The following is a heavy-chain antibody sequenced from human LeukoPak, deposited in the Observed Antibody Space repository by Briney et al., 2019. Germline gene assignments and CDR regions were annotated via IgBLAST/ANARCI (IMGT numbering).Heavy chain of an antibody. V-gene: IGHV3-23*01. CDR2: ISGSGGST. CDR3: AKEYGSGSYHYYYYGMDV. CDR1: GFTFSSYA. Sequence: GGSLRLSCAASGFTFSSYAMSWVRQAPGKGLEWVSAISGSGGSTYYADSVKGRFTISRDNSKNTLYLQMNSLRAEDTAVYYCAKEYGSGSYHYYYYGMDVWGQGTTVTVSS. D-gene: IGHD3-10*01. J-gene: IGHJ6*02.